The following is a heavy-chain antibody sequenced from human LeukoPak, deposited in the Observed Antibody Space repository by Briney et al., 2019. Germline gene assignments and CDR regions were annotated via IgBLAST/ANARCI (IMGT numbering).Heavy chain of an antibody. D-gene: IGHD2-15*01. CDR3: ATDPVGYCSSDSCYSVDY. CDR1: GYTLTELS. V-gene: IGHV1-24*01. CDR2: FNPEDGEK. J-gene: IGHJ4*02. Sequence: ASVKVSCKVSGYTLTELSIHWVRQAPGKGLEWMGGFNPEDGEKIYVQKFQGRVTMTEDTSIDTAYMELSSPRSEDTAMYYCATDPVGYCSSDSCYSVDYWGQGTLVTVSS.